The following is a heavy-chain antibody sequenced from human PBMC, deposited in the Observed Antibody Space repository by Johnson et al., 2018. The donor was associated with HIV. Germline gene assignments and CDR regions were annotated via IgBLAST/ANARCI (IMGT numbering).Heavy chain of an antibody. Sequence: VQLIESGGGLVQPGGSLRLSCAASRFTFSAYPMHWVRQAPGKGLEWVANIKQDGSEKYYADSVKGRFTISRDNSKNTLYLQMNSLRAEDTALYYCAKGGIATRFFDIWGQGTMVTVSS. J-gene: IGHJ3*02. V-gene: IGHV3-7*02. D-gene: IGHD6-6*01. CDR1: RFTFSAYP. CDR2: IKQDGSEK. CDR3: AKGGIATRFFDI.